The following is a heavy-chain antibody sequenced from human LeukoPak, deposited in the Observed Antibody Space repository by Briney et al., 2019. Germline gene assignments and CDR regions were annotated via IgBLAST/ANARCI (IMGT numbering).Heavy chain of an antibody. J-gene: IGHJ3*02. Sequence: SETLSLTCAVYGGSFSGYYWSWIRQPPGKGLEWIGEINHSGSTNYNPSLKSRVTISVDTSKNQFSLKLSSVTAADTAVYYCARGGRSPDTARRAFDIWGQGAMVTVSS. CDR3: ARGGRSPDTARRAFDI. D-gene: IGHD5-18*01. V-gene: IGHV4-34*01. CDR1: GGSFSGYY. CDR2: INHSGST.